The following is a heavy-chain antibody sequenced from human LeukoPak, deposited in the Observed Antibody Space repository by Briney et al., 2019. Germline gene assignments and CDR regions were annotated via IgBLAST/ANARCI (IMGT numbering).Heavy chain of an antibody. V-gene: IGHV1-8*01. J-gene: IGHJ5*02. Sequence: ASVKVSCKTSGYPFTTYEINWVRQAAGQGLEWMGWVHPNTGNTAYAQRFQGRVTMTRDTSISSAYMELSSLTSNDTAVYFCARGPRNDPWGQGTLVTVSS. CDR3: ARGPRNDP. D-gene: IGHD1-14*01. CDR1: GYPFTTYE. CDR2: VHPNTGNT.